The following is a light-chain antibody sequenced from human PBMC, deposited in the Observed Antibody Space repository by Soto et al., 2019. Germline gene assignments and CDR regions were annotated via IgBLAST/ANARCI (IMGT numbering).Light chain of an antibody. V-gene: IGLV4-69*01. J-gene: IGLJ2*01. CDR3: QTWVTGIHI. CDR2: LNSDGSH. CDR1: SGHSNYA. Sequence: QPVLTQSPAASASLGASVKLTCTLSSGHSNYAIAWHQQQPEKGPRFLMKLNSDGSHSKGDGIPDRFSGSSSGAERYLPISPLQSEDEADYYCQTWVTGIHIFGGGTKLTVL.